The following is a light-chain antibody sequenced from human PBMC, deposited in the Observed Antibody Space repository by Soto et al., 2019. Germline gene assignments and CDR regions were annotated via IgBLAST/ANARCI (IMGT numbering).Light chain of an antibody. CDR3: QSYDTSLSGSV. CDR1: SSNIGAGYG. V-gene: IGLV1-40*01. J-gene: IGLJ2*01. Sequence: QSVLTQPPSVSGAPGQRVTISCTWSSSNIGAGYGVHWYQQFPDTAPKLLIYGNNNRPSGVPDRFSGSKSGTSASLAITGLQAEDEADYYCQSYDTSLSGSVFGGGTKVTVL. CDR2: GNN.